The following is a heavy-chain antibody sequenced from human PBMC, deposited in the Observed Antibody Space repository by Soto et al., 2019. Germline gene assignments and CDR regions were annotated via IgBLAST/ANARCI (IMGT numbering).Heavy chain of an antibody. CDR2: INAGNGNT. CDR1: GYTFTNYA. D-gene: IGHD2-2*01. CDR3: ARGHLAVVPVASWFYYMDV. J-gene: IGHJ6*03. Sequence: QVQLVQSGAEVEKPGASVKVSCKASGYTFTNYAVHWVRQAPGQRLEWMGWINAGNGNTRFSQNLQGRVTIPRDTSARTVSMELSSLRSEDTAVYYCARGHLAVVPVASWFYYMDVWGKGTTVTVSS. V-gene: IGHV1-3*01.